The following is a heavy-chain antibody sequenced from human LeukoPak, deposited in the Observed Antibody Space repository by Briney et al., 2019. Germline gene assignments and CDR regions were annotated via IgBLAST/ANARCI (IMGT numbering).Heavy chain of an antibody. CDR1: GCSISSGGYY. J-gene: IGHJ4*02. CDR3: AYSGSSKAFDY. CDR2: IYYSGST. V-gene: IGHV4-31*03. D-gene: IGHD1-26*01. Sequence: PSETLSLTCTVSGCSISSGGYYWSWIRQHPGKGLEWIGYIYYSGSTYYNPSLKSRVTISVDTSKNQFSLKLSSVTAADTAVYYCAYSGSSKAFDYWGQGTLVTVSS.